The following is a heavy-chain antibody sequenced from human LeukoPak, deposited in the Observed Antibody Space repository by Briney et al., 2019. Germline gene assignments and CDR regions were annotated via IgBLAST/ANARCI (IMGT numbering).Heavy chain of an antibody. J-gene: IGHJ6*02. CDR1: GYTFTSYA. CDR2: INTNTGNP. Sequence: ASVKVSCKASGYTFTSYAMNWVRQAPGQGLEWMGWINTNTGNPTYARGFTGGFVFSLDTSVSTAYLQISSLKAEDTAVYYCARDQFRFGGVITTYYYYGMDVWGQGTTVTVSS. CDR3: ARDQFRFGGVITTYYYYGMDV. D-gene: IGHD3-16*02. V-gene: IGHV7-4-1*02.